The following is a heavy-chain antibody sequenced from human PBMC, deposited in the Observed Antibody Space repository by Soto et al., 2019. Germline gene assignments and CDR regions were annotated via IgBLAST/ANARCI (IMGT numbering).Heavy chain of an antibody. D-gene: IGHD2-15*01. CDR2: IYYGGST. CDR1: GGSISSYY. J-gene: IGHJ4*02. CDR3: ARGAPIADFGY. Sequence: SETLSLTCTVSGGSISSYYWSWIRQPPGKGLEWIGYIYYGGSTNYNPSLKSRVTISVDTSKNQFSLKLSSVTAADTAVYYCARGAPIADFGYWGQGTLVTVSS. V-gene: IGHV4-59*01.